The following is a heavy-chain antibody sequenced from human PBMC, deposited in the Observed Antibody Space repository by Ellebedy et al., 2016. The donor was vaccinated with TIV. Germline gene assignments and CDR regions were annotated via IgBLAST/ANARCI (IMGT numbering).Heavy chain of an antibody. Sequence: SETLSLTXPVPGGSISSYYWSWIRQPPGKGLEWIGYIYYSGSTNYNPSLKSRVTISVDTSKNQFSLKLSSVTAADTAVYYCARVLRIWFGDLGGYYYYYYMDVWGKGTTVTVSS. V-gene: IGHV4-59*13. D-gene: IGHD3-10*01. J-gene: IGHJ6*03. CDR2: IYYSGST. CDR1: GGSISSYY. CDR3: ARVLRIWFGDLGGYYYYYYMDV.